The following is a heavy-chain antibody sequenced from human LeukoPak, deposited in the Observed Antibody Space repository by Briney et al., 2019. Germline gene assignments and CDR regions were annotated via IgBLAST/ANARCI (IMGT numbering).Heavy chain of an antibody. CDR3: AKDYADYGDYPYYYGMDV. D-gene: IGHD4-17*01. CDR1: GFTFSSYG. V-gene: IGHV3-30*18. CDR2: ISYDGSNK. J-gene: IGHJ6*02. Sequence: PGRSLRLSCAASGFTFSSYGMHWVRQAPGKGLEWVAVISYDGSNKYYADSVKGRFTISRDNSKNTLYLQMNSLRAEDTAVYYCAKDYADYGDYPYYYGMDVWGQGTTVTVSS.